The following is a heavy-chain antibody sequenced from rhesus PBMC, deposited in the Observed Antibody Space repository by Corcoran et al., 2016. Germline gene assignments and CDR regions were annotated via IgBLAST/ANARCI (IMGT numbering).Heavy chain of an antibody. D-gene: IGHD4-23*01. CDR1: GFTFSSYG. J-gene: IGHJ4*01. CDR2: ISVDESKK. Sequence: EVQLVESGGGLVQPGGSLRLSCAASGFTFSSYGMHWVRQAPGKGLEWVAVISVDESKKYYADSVKDLFTISRNNSKNMLYLQMNNLKFEDTVVYYCARGGLSMNTVTPHFDYWGQGVLVTVSS. CDR3: ARGGLSMNTVTPHFDY. V-gene: IGHV3-54*02.